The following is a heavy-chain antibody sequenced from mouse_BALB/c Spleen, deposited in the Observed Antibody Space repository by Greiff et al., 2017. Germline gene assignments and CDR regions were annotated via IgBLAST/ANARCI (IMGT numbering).Heavy chain of an antibody. CDR3: ARGSWVRQAWFAY. J-gene: IGHJ3*01. CDR2: ISDGGSYT. CDR1: GFTFSDYY. D-gene: IGHD2-2*01. V-gene: IGHV5-4*02. Sequence: EVQLVESGGGLVKPGGSLKLSCAASGFTFSDYYMYWVRQTPEKRLEWVATISDGGSYTYYPDSVKGRFTISRDNAKNNLYLQMSSLKSEDTAMYYCARGSWVRQAWFAYWGQGTLVTVAA.